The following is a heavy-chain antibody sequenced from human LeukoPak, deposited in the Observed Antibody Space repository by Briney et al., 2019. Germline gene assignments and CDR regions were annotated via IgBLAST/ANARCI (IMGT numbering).Heavy chain of an antibody. CDR2: IGTAGDP. D-gene: IGHD3-9*01. CDR3: ARATILTGYGMDV. V-gene: IGHV3-13*05. CDR1: GFAFSGYD. J-gene: IGHJ6*02. Sequence: GGSLRHSCAASGFAFSGYDMHWVRQTTGKGLEWVSGIGTAGDPYYSGSVKGRFTISRENAKNSLYLQMNSLRAGDTAVYYCARATILTGYGMDVWGQGTTVTVSS.